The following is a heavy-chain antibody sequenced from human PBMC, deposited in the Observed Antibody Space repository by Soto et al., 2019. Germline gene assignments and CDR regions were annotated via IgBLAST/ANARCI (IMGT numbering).Heavy chain of an antibody. Sequence: QVQLVESGGGVVQPGRSLRLSCAASGFTFSSYGMHWVRQAPGKGLEWVAVIWYDGSNKYYADSVKGRFTISRDNSKNTLYLQMNSLRAEDTAVYYCARDRDYGDDAFDIWGQGTMVTVSS. CDR3: ARDRDYGDDAFDI. CDR2: IWYDGSNK. V-gene: IGHV3-33*01. D-gene: IGHD3-10*01. J-gene: IGHJ3*02. CDR1: GFTFSSYG.